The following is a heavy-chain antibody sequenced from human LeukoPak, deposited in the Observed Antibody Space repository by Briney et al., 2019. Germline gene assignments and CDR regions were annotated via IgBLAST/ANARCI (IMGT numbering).Heavy chain of an antibody. CDR2: ISSSSSYI. Sequence: PGGSLRLSCAASGFTFSSYSMNWVRQAPGKGLEWVSSISSSSSYIYYADSVKGRFTISRDNAKNSLYLQMNSLRAEDTAVYYCARDSGSVATPFDIWGQGTMVTVPS. J-gene: IGHJ3*02. CDR1: GFTFSSYS. CDR3: ARDSGSVATPFDI. D-gene: IGHD5-12*01. V-gene: IGHV3-21*01.